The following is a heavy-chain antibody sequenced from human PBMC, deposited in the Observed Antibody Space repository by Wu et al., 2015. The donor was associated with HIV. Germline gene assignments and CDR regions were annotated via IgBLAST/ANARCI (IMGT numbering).Heavy chain of an antibody. CDR1: GDTFSSYS. CDR3: AREGRYFLTTSLDS. V-gene: IGHV1-69*18. D-gene: IGHD3-9*01. Sequence: QVQLVQSGAEVKKPGASVKVSCKASGDTFSSYSISWIRQAPGQGLEWMGRIIPIFGTANYAQKFQGRVTITADESTSTAYMQLSSLRSEDTAIYYCAREGRYFLTTSLDSWGQGTLVTVSS. CDR2: IIPIFGTA. J-gene: IGHJ4*02.